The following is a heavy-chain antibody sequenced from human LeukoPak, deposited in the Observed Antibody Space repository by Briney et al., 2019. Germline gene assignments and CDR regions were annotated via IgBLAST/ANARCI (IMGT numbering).Heavy chain of an antibody. CDR1: GYTFTSYG. CDR2: ISAYNGNT. V-gene: IGHV1-18*01. CDR3: ARVGGYDYSSGWYNYFDY. J-gene: IGHJ4*02. Sequence: ASVKVSCKASGYTFTSYGISWVRQAPGQGLEWMGWISAYNGNTNNAQKLQGRVTMTTDTSTSTAYMELRSLRSDDTAVYYCARVGGYDYSSGWYNYFDYWGQGTLVTVSS. D-gene: IGHD6-19*01.